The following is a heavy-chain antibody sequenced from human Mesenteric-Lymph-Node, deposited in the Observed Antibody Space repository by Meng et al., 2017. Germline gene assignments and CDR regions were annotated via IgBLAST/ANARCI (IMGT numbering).Heavy chain of an antibody. CDR1: GFTFRSYW. CDR3: ARDFAYYDYGDFLDY. D-gene: IGHD4-17*01. J-gene: IGHJ4*02. V-gene: IGHV3-7*01. CDR2: INRDGNEK. Sequence: GESLKISCAASGFTFRSYWMTWVRQAPGKGLEWVANINRDGNEKYYVVSVTGRFTISRDNAKNSLFLQMNSLRDENTAIYYCARDFAYYDYGDFLDYWGQGTLVTVSS.